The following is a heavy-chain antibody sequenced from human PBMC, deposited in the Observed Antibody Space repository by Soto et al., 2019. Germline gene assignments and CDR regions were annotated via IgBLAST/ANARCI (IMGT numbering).Heavy chain of an antibody. CDR1: GYTFTSYG. J-gene: IGHJ6*03. D-gene: IGHD6-6*01. V-gene: IGHV1-18*01. CDR3: ARDGAARFYYYYYMDV. CDR2: ISAYNGNT. Sequence: EASVKVSCKASGYTFTSYGISWVRQAPGQGLEWMGWISAYNGNTNYAQKLQGRVTMTTDTSTSTAYMELRSLRSDDTAVYYCARDGAARFYYYYYMDVWGKGTTVTVSS.